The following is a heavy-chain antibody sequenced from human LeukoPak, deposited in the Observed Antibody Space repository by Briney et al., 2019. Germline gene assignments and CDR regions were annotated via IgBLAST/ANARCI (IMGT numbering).Heavy chain of an antibody. CDR2: VYYSGSA. J-gene: IGHJ4*02. D-gene: IGHD3-9*01. Sequence: PSETLSLTCTVSGDSISPYYWSWIRQPPGKGLEWIGCVYYSGSANYNPSLQRRVTISVDTSNNQFSLKLSSVTAADTAVYFCARGRYYDLLDPWLGPHDYWGQGTLVTVSS. V-gene: IGHV4-59*01. CDR3: ARGRYYDLLDPWLGPHDY. CDR1: GDSISPYY.